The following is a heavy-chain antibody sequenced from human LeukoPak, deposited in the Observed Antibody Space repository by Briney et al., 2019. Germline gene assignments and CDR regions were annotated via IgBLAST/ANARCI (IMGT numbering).Heavy chain of an antibody. D-gene: IGHD3-10*01. J-gene: IGHJ3*02. Sequence: GASVKVSCKASGYTFRSYYIHWVRQAPGQELEWIGFINPSIGRTAYGPRFQGRVTMTSDASTSTVYMELSSLRSEDTAVFFCARGLDYFASGTPWDDAFDIWGQGTMVTVSS. CDR3: ARGLDYFASGTPWDDAFDI. V-gene: IGHV1-46*01. CDR1: GYTFRSYY. CDR2: INPSIGRT.